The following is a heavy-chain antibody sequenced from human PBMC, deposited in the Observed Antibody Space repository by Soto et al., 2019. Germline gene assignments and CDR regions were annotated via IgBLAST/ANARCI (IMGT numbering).Heavy chain of an antibody. CDR1: GCTFTGYY. J-gene: IGHJ4*02. V-gene: IGHV1-2*02. CDR3: ARAAPYGDYCY. Sequence: ASVKVSCKASGCTFTGYYMPWVRQAPLQGREWMGWINPNSGGTNYEQKFQGRVTMTRETSISTAYMELSRVRSDDTAVYYCARAAPYGDYCYWGQGTLVTVSS. D-gene: IGHD4-17*01. CDR2: INPNSGGT.